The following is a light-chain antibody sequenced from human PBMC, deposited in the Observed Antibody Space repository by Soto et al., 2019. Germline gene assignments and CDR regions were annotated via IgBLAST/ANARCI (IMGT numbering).Light chain of an antibody. CDR3: SSYAGSNTWV. CDR1: SSDVGAYNY. CDR2: EVS. Sequence: QSALTQPPSASGSPGQSVTISCTGTSSDVGAYNYVSWYQQHPGKAPKLMIFEVSKRPSGVPDRFSGSKSGNTASLTVSGLQAEDEADYYRSSYAGSNTWVFGGGTKLTVL. V-gene: IGLV2-8*01. J-gene: IGLJ3*02.